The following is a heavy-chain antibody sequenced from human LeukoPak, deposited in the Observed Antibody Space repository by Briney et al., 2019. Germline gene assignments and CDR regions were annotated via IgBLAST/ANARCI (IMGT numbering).Heavy chain of an antibody. Sequence: GGSLRLSCAASGFTVSSNYMSWVRQAPGRGLEWVSVIYSGGSTYYADSVKGRFTISRDNSKNTLYLQMNSLRAEDTAVYYCARVYGDHGNFDYWGQGTLVTVSS. CDR2: IYSGGST. CDR1: GFTVSSNY. D-gene: IGHD4-17*01. CDR3: ARVYGDHGNFDY. V-gene: IGHV3-53*01. J-gene: IGHJ4*02.